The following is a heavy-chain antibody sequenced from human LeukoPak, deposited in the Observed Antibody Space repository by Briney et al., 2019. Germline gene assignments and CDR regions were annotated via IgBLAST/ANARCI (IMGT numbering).Heavy chain of an antibody. CDR3: ARLESMATVDY. Sequence: PGGSLRLSCAASGFTFSRYSMNWVRQAPGKGLEWVSSISSSSSYIYYADSVKGRFTISRDNAKNSLYLQMNSLRAGDTAVYYCARLESMATVDYWGQGTLVTVSS. D-gene: IGHD5-12*01. J-gene: IGHJ4*02. CDR1: GFTFSRYS. V-gene: IGHV3-21*01. CDR2: ISSSSSYI.